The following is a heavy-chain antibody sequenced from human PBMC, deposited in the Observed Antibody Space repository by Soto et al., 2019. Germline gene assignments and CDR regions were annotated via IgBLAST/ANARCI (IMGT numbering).Heavy chain of an antibody. D-gene: IGHD6-19*01. CDR2: IIPILGIA. CDR1: GGTFSSYT. V-gene: IGHV1-69*02. J-gene: IGHJ6*02. Sequence: QVQLVQSGAEVKKPGSSVKVSCKASGGTFSSYTISWVRQAPGQGLEWMGRIIPILGIANYAQKFQGRVTITADKSTSTAYMELSSLRSEDTAVYYCATIPVASLNGVYYYYYGMDVWGQGTTVTVSS. CDR3: ATIPVASLNGVYYYYYGMDV.